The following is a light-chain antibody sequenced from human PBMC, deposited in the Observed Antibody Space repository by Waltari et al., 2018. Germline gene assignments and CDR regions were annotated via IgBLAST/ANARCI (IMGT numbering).Light chain of an antibody. Sequence: DVVMTQSSDSLAVSLGERATINCKSSQSLLYTSNNKYYLAWYQQKPGQPPKILIYWASIRESGVPDRFSGSGSGTDFTLTISGLQAEDVASYFCLQYLHTPRTFGQGTKVEIK. CDR1: QSLLYTSNNKYY. CDR2: WAS. V-gene: IGKV4-1*01. J-gene: IGKJ1*01. CDR3: LQYLHTPRT.